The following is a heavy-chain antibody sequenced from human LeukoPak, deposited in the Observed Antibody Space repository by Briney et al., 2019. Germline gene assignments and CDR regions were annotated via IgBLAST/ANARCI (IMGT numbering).Heavy chain of an antibody. Sequence: ASVKVSCKASGGTFSSYAISWVRQAPGQWLEWMGKIIPILGIANYAQKFQGRVTITADKSTSTAYMELSSLRSEDTAVYYCARDEDYYDSSGSLNWFDPWGQGTLVTVSS. CDR1: GGTFSSYA. D-gene: IGHD3-22*01. CDR3: ARDEDYYDSSGSLNWFDP. V-gene: IGHV1-69*04. J-gene: IGHJ5*02. CDR2: IIPILGIA.